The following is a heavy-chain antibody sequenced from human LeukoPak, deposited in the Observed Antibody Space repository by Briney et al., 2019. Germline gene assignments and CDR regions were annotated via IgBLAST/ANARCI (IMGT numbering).Heavy chain of an antibody. CDR1: GFNFSNYA. V-gene: IGHV3-23*01. Sequence: GSLRLSCAASGFNFSNYAMSWVRQAPGKGLEWVSAISGSGGNTYYADSVKGRFTISRDNSKNTLDLQMNSLRAEDTAMYYCAGDRRYDSSGYFQHWGQGTLVAVSS. J-gene: IGHJ1*01. D-gene: IGHD3-22*01. CDR2: ISGSGGNT. CDR3: AGDRRYDSSGYFQH.